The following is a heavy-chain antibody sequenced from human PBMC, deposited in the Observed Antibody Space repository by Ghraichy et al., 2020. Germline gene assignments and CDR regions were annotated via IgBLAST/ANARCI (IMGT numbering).Heavy chain of an antibody. J-gene: IGHJ4*02. Sequence: SETLSLTCSVSGASITNTNVEYWVWVRQPPGKGLEWIGSIYYGTTTFYNPSLKSRVTISADTSKNQFSLKMTSVSAADTAVYFCSKRERRGYSGPGYWGQGILVTVSS. V-gene: IGHV4-39*01. CDR1: GASITNTNVEY. D-gene: IGHD3-22*01. CDR2: IYYGTTT. CDR3: SKRERRGYSGPGY.